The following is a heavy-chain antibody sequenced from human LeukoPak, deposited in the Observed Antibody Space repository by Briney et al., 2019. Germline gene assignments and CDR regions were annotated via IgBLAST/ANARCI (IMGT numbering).Heavy chain of an antibody. CDR2: IYYSGST. D-gene: IGHD3-22*01. CDR3: ARVGDTSGYCYYLDY. Sequence: SETLSLTCTVSGGSISSYYWSWIRQPPGKGLEWIGYIYYSGSTNYNPSLKSRVTISVDTSKTQFSLKLTSMSAADTAVYYCARVGDTSGYCYYLDYWGQGTLVTVSS. CDR1: GGSISSYY. J-gene: IGHJ4*02. V-gene: IGHV4-59*01.